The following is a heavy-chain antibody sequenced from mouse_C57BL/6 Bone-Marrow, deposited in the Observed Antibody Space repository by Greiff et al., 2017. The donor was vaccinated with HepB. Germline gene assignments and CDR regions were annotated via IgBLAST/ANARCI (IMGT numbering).Heavy chain of an antibody. Sequence: DVMLVESGGDLVKPGGSLKLSCAASGFTFSSYGMSWVRQTPDKRLEWVATISSGGSYTYYPDSVKGRFTISRDNAKNTLYLQMSSLKSEDTAMYYCTRQLRLYAMDYWGQGTSVTVSS. D-gene: IGHD1-1*01. V-gene: IGHV5-6*02. J-gene: IGHJ4*01. CDR2: ISSGGSYT. CDR1: GFTFSSYG. CDR3: TRQLRLYAMDY.